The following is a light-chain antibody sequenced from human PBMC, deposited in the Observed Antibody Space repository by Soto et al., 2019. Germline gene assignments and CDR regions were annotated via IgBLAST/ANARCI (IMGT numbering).Light chain of an antibody. Sequence: QSLLPQPASVSGSPGQSITISCTGTSSDVGGYNYVSWYQQHPGEAPKLMIYDVSNRPSGVSNRFSGSKSGNTASLTISGLQAEDEADYYCSSYTSSVYVFGTGTKVTVL. CDR1: SSDVGGYNY. V-gene: IGLV2-14*01. CDR3: SSYTSSVYV. CDR2: DVS. J-gene: IGLJ1*01.